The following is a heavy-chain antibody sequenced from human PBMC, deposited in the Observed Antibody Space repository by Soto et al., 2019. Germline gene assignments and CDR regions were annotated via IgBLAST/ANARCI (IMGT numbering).Heavy chain of an antibody. V-gene: IGHV4-59*08. CDR2: TYYSGTT. D-gene: IGHD1-7*01. CDR3: ASHGHWNSGVDCLDP. CDR1: GGSIINYY. Sequence: PSETLSLTCTVSGGSIINYYWSWIRQPPGKGLEWLAYTYYSGTTDYNPSLKSRVTISVDTSKDQFSLTLSSVTASDTAVYYCASHGHWNSGVDCLDPWGQGTLVTVSS. J-gene: IGHJ5*02.